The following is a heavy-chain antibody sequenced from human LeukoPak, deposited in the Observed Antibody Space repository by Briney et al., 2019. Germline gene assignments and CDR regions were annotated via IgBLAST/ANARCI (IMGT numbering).Heavy chain of an antibody. CDR1: GGTFTSYG. CDR3: ARPTGTTLLDSFDC. CDR2: IIPIFGTA. J-gene: IGHJ4*02. D-gene: IGHD1-1*01. Sequence: SVKVSCKASGGTFTSYGVTWVRQAPGQGLEWMGGIIPIFGTANYAQKFQGRVTIITDESTSTAYMELSSLRSEDTAVYYCARPTGTTLLDSFDCWGQGTLVTVSS. V-gene: IGHV1-69*05.